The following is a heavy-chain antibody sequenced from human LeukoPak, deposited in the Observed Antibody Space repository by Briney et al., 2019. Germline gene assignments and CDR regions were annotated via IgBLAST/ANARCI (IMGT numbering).Heavy chain of an antibody. J-gene: IGHJ6*03. V-gene: IGHV1-69*04. CDR1: GGTFSSYA. D-gene: IGHD2-2*01. CDR3: ARGVLGYCSSTSCRYYYYYYMDV. Sequence: GASVKVSCKASGGTFSSYAISWVRQAPGQGLEWMGRIIPILGIANYAQKFQGRVTITADKSTSTAYMELSSLRSEDTAVYYCARGVLGYCSSTSCRYYYYYYMDVWGKGTTVTVSS. CDR2: IIPILGIA.